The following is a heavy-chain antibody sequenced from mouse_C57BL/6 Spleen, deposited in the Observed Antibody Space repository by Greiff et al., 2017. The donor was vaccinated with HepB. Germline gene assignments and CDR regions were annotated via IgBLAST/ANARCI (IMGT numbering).Heavy chain of an antibody. CDR3: ARGAFITSAMDY. CDR1: GYTFTDYN. CDR2: INPNNGGT. Sequence: EVQLVESGPELVKPGASVKIPCKASGYTFTDYNMDWVKQSHGKSLEWIGDINPNNGGTIYNQKFKGKATLTVDKSSSTAYMELRSLTSEDTAVYYCARGAFITSAMDYWGQGTSVTVSS. V-gene: IGHV1-18*01. J-gene: IGHJ4*01. D-gene: IGHD1-1*01.